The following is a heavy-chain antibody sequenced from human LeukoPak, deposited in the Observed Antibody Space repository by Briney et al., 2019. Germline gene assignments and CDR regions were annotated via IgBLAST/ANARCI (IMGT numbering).Heavy chain of an antibody. D-gene: IGHD2-21*02. CDR2: ISSTSSYI. V-gene: IGHV3-21*01. J-gene: IGHJ3*01. CDR3: ARGPTDFDASDF. CDR1: GFTFSSYN. Sequence: NPGGSLRLSCAASGFTFSSYNINWVRQAPGKGLEWVSSISSTSSYIYYADSVKGRFTISRDNAKNSLFLQMNSLRAEDTAVYYCARGPTDFDASDFWGHGTLVTVSS.